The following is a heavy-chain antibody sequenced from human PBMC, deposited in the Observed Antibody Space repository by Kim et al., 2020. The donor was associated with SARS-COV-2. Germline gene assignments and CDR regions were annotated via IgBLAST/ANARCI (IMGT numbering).Heavy chain of an antibody. J-gene: IGHJ3*02. CDR2: ISAYNGNT. CDR3: ALSLLRYFDWLLYPHAFDI. CDR1: GYTFTSYG. Sequence: ASVKVSCKASGYTFTSYGISWVRQAPGQGLEWMGWISAYNGNTNYAQKLQGRVTMTTDTSTSTAYMELRSLRSDDTAVYYCALSLLRYFDWLLYPHAFDIWGQGTMVTVSS. D-gene: IGHD3-9*01. V-gene: IGHV1-18*01.